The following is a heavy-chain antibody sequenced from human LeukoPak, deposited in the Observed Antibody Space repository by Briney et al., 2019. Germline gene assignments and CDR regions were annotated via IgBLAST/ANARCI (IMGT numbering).Heavy chain of an antibody. J-gene: IGHJ4*02. V-gene: IGHV4-39*01. CDR1: AGSISSRNHY. CDR2: IYVIGTN. Sequence: SETLSLTCTVSAGSISSRNHYWGWIRQPPGKGLEWIGSIYVIGTNYYNPSLKSRVTISVDTSNNQLSLKLSSVTAADTALYYCARQVGATTLIDSWGQGTLVTVSS. D-gene: IGHD1-26*01. CDR3: ARQVGATTLIDS.